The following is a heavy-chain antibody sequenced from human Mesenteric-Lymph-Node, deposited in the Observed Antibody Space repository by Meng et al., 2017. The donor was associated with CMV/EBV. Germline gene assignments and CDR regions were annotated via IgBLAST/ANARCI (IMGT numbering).Heavy chain of an antibody. CDR2: ITTTSSVE. D-gene: IGHD1-1*01. J-gene: IGHJ4*02. CDR1: GFTFSDYS. V-gene: IGHV3-48*04. CDR3: AEGSNWNY. Sequence: GGSLRLSCAASGFTFSDYSMNWVRQAPGKGLEWVSYITTTSSVEQYTDSVKGRFTISRDNAKSSLYLQMNSLRAEDTGVYFCAEGSNWNYWGQGTLVTVSS.